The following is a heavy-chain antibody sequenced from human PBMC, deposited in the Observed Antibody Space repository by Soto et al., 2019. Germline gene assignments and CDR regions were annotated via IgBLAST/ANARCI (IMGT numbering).Heavy chain of an antibody. CDR1: GGTFSSYA. CDR3: ARAFGYCSGGSCYDDYGDPRVWFDP. J-gene: IGHJ5*02. V-gene: IGHV1-69*13. CDR2: IIPIFGTA. D-gene: IGHD2-15*01. Sequence: SVKVSCKASGGTFSSYAISWVRQAPGQGLEWMGGIIPIFGTANYAQKFQGRVTITADESTSTAYIELSSLRSEDTAVYYCARAFGYCSGGSCYDDYGDPRVWFDPWGQGTLVTVSS.